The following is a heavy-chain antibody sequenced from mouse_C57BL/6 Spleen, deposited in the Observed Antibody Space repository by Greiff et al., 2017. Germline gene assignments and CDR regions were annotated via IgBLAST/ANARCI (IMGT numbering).Heavy chain of an antibody. D-gene: IGHD1-1*01. CDR1: GFSLRTSGMG. Sequence: QVTLKESGPGILQSSQTLSLTCSFSGFSLRTSGMGVSWIRQPSGKGLEWLAHIYWDEDKRYNPSLKSRLTISKYTSRNQVFLKSTSVDTADTATYYCARRITTVVAEYFDVWGTGTTVTVSS. V-gene: IGHV8-12*01. J-gene: IGHJ1*03. CDR2: IYWDEDK. CDR3: ARRITTVVAEYFDV.